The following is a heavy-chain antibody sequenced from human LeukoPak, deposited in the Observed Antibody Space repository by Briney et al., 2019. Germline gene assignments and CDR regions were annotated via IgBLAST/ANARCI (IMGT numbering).Heavy chain of an antibody. Sequence: SETLTLTCTVSGGSISSYYWSWIRQPPGKGLEGIGNIYYSGSTNYNPSLKSRVTISVDTSKNQFSLKLSSVTAADTAVYYCARYSGSPDIVLMVYALDAFDIWGQGTMVTVSS. D-gene: IGHD2-8*01. CDR3: ARYSGSPDIVLMVYALDAFDI. J-gene: IGHJ3*02. CDR2: IYYSGST. V-gene: IGHV4-59*01. CDR1: GGSISSYY.